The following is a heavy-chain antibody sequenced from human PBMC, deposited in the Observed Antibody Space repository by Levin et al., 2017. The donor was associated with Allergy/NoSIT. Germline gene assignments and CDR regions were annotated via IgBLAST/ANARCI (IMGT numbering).Heavy chain of an antibody. D-gene: IGHD6-19*01. J-gene: IGHJ4*02. V-gene: IGHV3-20*04. Sequence: LSLTCAASGFTFDDYGMNWVRQAPGKGLEWVSGINWKGGRTGYADSVKGRFTISRDNAKNSLYLQMNSLRAEDTALCYCARDKGIAVAGGFDYWGQGTLVTVSS. CDR3: ARDKGIAVAGGFDY. CDR1: GFTFDDYG. CDR2: INWKGGRT.